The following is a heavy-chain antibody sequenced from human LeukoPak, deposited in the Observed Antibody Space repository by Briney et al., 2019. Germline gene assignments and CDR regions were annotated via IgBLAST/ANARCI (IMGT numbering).Heavy chain of an antibody. Sequence: GGSLRLSCAASGFTFSSYAMSWVRQAPGKGLEWVSAISGSGGSTYYADSVKGRFTISRDNSKNTLYLQMNSLRAEDTAVYYCAKDGYCGSTSCSYNWFDPWGQGTLVTVSS. CDR1: GFTFSSYA. CDR3: AKDGYCGSTSCSYNWFDP. J-gene: IGHJ5*02. V-gene: IGHV3-23*01. D-gene: IGHD2-2*01. CDR2: ISGSGGST.